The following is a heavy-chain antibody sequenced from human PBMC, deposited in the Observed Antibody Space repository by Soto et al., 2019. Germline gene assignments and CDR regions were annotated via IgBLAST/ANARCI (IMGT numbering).Heavy chain of an antibody. J-gene: IGHJ3*02. V-gene: IGHV3-30*18. D-gene: IGHD1-7*01. CDR2: ISYDGSNK. CDR1: GFTFSSYG. Sequence: GGSLRLSCAASGFTFSSYGMHWVRQAPGKGLEWVAVISYDGSNKYYADSVKGRFTISRDNSKNTLYLQMNSLRAEDTAVYYCAKFSRGTTVDADAFDIWGQGTMVTVSS. CDR3: AKFSRGTTVDADAFDI.